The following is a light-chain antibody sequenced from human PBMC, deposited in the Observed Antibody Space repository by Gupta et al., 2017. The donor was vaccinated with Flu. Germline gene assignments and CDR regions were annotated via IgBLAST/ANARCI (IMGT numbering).Light chain of an antibody. Sequence: IACRSSQSLVYSDGNTYLHWFQQRPGQSPRRLIYQVSHRESGVPDRFSGSGSGTDFTLKISRVEAEDVGVYYCMQGSRWPWAFGQGTKVEIK. CDR1: QSLVYSDGNTY. J-gene: IGKJ1*01. CDR3: MQGSRWPWA. V-gene: IGKV2-30*01. CDR2: QVS.